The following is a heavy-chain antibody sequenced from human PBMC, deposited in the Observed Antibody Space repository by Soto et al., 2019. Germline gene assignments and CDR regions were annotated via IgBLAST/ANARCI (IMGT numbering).Heavy chain of an antibody. V-gene: IGHV3-21*01. CDR2: ISSSSSYI. Sequence: VQLVESGGGLVKPGGSLRLSCAASGFTFSSYSMNWVRQAPGKGLEWVSSISSSSSYIYYADSVKGRFTISRDNAKNSLYLQMNSLRAEDTAVYYCARDSHGGSSSWHYGMDVWGQGTTVTVSS. D-gene: IGHD6-13*01. CDR1: GFTFSSYS. J-gene: IGHJ6*02. CDR3: ARDSHGGSSSWHYGMDV.